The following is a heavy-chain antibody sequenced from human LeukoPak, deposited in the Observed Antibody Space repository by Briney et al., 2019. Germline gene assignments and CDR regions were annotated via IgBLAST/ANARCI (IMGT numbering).Heavy chain of an antibody. D-gene: IGHD5-12*01. Sequence: ASVKVSCKASGYTFTGYYMHWVRQAPGQGLEWMGWINPNSGGTNYAQKFQGRVTMTRDTSISTAYMELSRLRSDDTAVYYCARDPRVATITGGYYYYGMDVWGQGTTVTVPS. CDR2: INPNSGGT. J-gene: IGHJ6*02. V-gene: IGHV1-2*02. CDR3: ARDPRVATITGGYYYYGMDV. CDR1: GYTFTGYY.